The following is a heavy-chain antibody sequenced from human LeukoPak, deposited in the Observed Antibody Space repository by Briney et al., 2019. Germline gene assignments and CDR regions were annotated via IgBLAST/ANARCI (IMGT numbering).Heavy chain of an antibody. D-gene: IGHD3-9*01. CDR2: INPNSGGT. V-gene: IGHV1-2*02. CDR3: ARDWLLRYSQGGFDY. CDR1: GYTFTSYD. J-gene: IGHJ4*02. Sequence: ASVKVSCKASGYTFTSYDINWVRQATGQGLEWMGWINPNSGGTDYAQKFQGRVTMTTDTSISTAYMELSRLISDDTAVYYCARDWLLRYSQGGFDYWGQGTLVTVSS.